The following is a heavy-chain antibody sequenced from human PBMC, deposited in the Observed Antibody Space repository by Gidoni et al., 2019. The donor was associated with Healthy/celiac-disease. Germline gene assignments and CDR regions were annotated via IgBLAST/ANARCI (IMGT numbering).Heavy chain of an antibody. J-gene: IGHJ2*01. CDR1: GGTFSSYA. Sequence: QVQLVQSGAEVKKPGSSVKVSCKASGGTFSSYAISWVRQAPGQGLEWMGGIIPIFGTANYAQKFQGRVTITADESTSTAYMELSSLRSEDTAVYYCARDGGGIVVADYWYFDLWGRGTLVTVSS. V-gene: IGHV1-69*01. CDR2: IIPIFGTA. CDR3: ARDGGGIVVADYWYFDL. D-gene: IGHD3-22*01.